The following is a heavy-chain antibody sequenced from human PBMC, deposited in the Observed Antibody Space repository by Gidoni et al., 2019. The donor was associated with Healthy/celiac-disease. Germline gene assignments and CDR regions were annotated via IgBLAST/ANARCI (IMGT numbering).Heavy chain of an antibody. V-gene: IGHV3-30-3*01. J-gene: IGHJ4*02. CDR1: GFTFSSYA. CDR3: ARALYYYGSGSYDY. Sequence: QVQLVESGGGVVQPGRSLRPSCAASGFTFSSYAMHWVRQAPGKGLEWVAVISYDGSNKYYADSVKGRFTISRDNSKNTLYLQMNSLRAEDTAVYYCARALYYYGSGSYDYWGQGTLVTVSS. D-gene: IGHD3-10*01. CDR2: ISYDGSNK.